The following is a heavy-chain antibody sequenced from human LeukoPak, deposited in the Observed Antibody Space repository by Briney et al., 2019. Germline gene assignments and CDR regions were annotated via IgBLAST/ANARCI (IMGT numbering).Heavy chain of an antibody. CDR2: IIPILGIA. J-gene: IGHJ5*02. V-gene: IGHV1-69*04. Sequence: VPSVKVSCKASGGTFSSYAISWVRQAPGQGLEWMGRIIPILGIANYAQKFQGRVTITADKSTSTAYMELSSLRSEDTAVYYCARDRESPPFDPWGQGTLVTVSS. CDR1: GGTFSSYA. CDR3: ARDRESPPFDP. D-gene: IGHD3-10*01.